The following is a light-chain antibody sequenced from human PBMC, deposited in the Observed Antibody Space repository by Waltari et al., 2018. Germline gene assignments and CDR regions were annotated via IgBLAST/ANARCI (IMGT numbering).Light chain of an antibody. J-gene: IGKJ5*01. Sequence: DIQMTQSPSSLSASVGDRVTITCRARQTIFNYLNWYQQKPGKAPKLIVYTASNLQSGVPSTFSGSRSGTDFTLTISSLQPEDFATYFCQQTYTIPITFGQGTRLEIK. CDR1: QTIFNY. CDR2: TAS. CDR3: QQTYTIPIT. V-gene: IGKV1-39*01.